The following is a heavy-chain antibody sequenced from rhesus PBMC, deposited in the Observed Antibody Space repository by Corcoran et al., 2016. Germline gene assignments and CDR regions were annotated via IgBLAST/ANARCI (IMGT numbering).Heavy chain of an antibody. V-gene: IGHV4-122*02. CDR3: ASRNSYSGYNREYFEF. D-gene: IGHD5-24*01. J-gene: IGHJ1*01. Sequence: QVQLQESGPGLVKPSETLSLTCAVSGGSISSGYYYWSWIRQPPGKGLEWIVYITYSGSTSYNPSLKSRVTISRDTSKNQFSLKLSSVTAADTAVYYCASRNSYSGYNREYFEFWGQGALVTVSS. CDR1: GGSISSGYYY. CDR2: ITYSGST.